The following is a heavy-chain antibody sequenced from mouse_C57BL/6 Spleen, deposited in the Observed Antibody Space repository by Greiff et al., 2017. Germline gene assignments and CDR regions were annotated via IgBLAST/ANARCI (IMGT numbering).Heavy chain of an antibody. J-gene: IGHJ3*01. CDR1: GFSLSTSNMG. CDR3: AQMGTTVVEFAY. Sequence: QVTLKASGPGILQPSQTLSLTCSFSGFSLSTSNMGIGWIRQPSGKGLEWLAHIWWNDDKYYNPSLKSRITISKDTSNNQVFRKITSVDTADTATYDCAQMGTTVVEFAYWGQGTLVTVSA. V-gene: IGHV8-5*01. D-gene: IGHD1-1*01. CDR2: IWWNDDK.